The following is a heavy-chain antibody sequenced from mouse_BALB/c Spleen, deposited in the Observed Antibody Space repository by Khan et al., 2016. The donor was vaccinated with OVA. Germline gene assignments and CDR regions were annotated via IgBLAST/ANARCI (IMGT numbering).Heavy chain of an antibody. V-gene: IGHV2-6-4*01. D-gene: IGHD2-14*01. CDR3: ARAYYRYDGYSAMDY. CDR2: IWGGGGT. CDR1: GFSLSRYN. Sequence: QVQLKESGPGLVAPSQSLSITCTVSGFSLSRYNIHWVRQPPGKGLEWLGMIWGGGGTDYNSTLKSRLSIRKDNSKSQVLLKMNSLQIDDTAMYYCARAYYRYDGYSAMDYWGQGTSVTVSS. J-gene: IGHJ4*01.